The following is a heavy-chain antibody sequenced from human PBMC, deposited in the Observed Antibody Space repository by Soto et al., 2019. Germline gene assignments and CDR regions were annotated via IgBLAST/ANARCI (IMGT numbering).Heavy chain of an antibody. Sequence: QVQLLQSGAEVKKPGSSVKVSCKASGGTFRNFAISWVRQAPGQGLGWLGGIIPVFGTSNYEQKFQGRVTITADETTSTDNMELRSLRSEDTAVNYCASDSPGYGYGLDVAPLDHWGQGTLVTVSS. D-gene: IGHD5-18*01. CDR1: GGTFRNFA. V-gene: IGHV1-69*01. CDR3: ASDSPGYGYGLDVAPLDH. J-gene: IGHJ5*02. CDR2: IIPVFGTS.